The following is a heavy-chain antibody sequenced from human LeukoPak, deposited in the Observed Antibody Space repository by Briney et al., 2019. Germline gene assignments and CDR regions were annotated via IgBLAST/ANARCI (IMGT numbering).Heavy chain of an antibody. V-gene: IGHV1-18*01. D-gene: IGHD6-6*01. CDR1: GYTFTSYG. Sequence: GASVKVSCKASGYTFTSYGISWVRQAPGQGLEWVGWISGYNGNTNYAQKFQGRVTMTTDTSTSTVYMDLRSLTSDDTGVYYCARDLVQYSSSDWGQGTLITVSS. CDR3: ARDLVQYSSSD. CDR2: ISGYNGNT. J-gene: IGHJ4*02.